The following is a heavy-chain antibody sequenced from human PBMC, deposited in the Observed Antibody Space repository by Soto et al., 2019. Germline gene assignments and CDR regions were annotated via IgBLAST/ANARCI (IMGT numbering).Heavy chain of an antibody. V-gene: IGHV1-2*04. D-gene: IGHD5-12*01. Sequence: ASVKVSCKASGYTFTGYYMHWVRQAPGQGLEWMGWINPNSGGTNYAQKFQGWVTMTRDTSISTAYMELSRLRSDDTAVYYCARGEDIGATISAFDIGGQGKRVTVSS. CDR3: ARGEDIGATISAFDI. CDR2: INPNSGGT. J-gene: IGHJ3*02. CDR1: GYTFTGYY.